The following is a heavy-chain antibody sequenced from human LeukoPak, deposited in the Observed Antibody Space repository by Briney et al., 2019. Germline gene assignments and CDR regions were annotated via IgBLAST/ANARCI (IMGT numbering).Heavy chain of an antibody. J-gene: IGHJ4*02. V-gene: IGHV1-2*02. Sequence: RASVKDSCKAAGYTLIDYYLQWVRHAPGQGLEWVGWINPNSGVTNYAQKFQGRVSMTSDTSISTVYMELSRLRSDDTAVYYCSREDYWGQGTLVTVSS. CDR3: SREDY. CDR2: INPNSGVT. CDR1: GYTLIDYY.